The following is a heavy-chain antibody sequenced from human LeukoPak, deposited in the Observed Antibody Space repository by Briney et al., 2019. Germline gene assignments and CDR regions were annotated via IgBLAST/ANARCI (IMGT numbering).Heavy chain of an antibody. V-gene: IGHV3-53*01. CDR1: GLTVSSNC. J-gene: IGHJ4*02. D-gene: IGHD3-22*01. CDR3: ARRAGDYSHPYDY. Sequence: GGSLRLSCAASGLTVSSNCMSWVRQAPGKGLEWVSFIYSGGNTYYADSVKGRFTISRDNSKNTFHLQMNSLRAEDTAVYYCARRAGDYSHPYDYWGQGTLVTVSS. CDR2: IYSGGNT.